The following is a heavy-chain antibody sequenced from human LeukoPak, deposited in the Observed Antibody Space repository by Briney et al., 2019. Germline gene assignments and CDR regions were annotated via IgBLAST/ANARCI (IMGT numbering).Heavy chain of an antibody. CDR2: ISSYNGDT. CDR3: ARGDYGGGFDY. J-gene: IGHJ4*02. Sequence: ASVKVSCKASGYTFTSYGITWVRQAPGQGLEWMGWISSYNGDTKYAQKVQGRVTVTTDTSTSTAYMELRSLSLDDTAVYYCARGDYGGGFDYWGQGILVTVSS. CDR1: GYTFTSYG. V-gene: IGHV1-18*01. D-gene: IGHD4-23*01.